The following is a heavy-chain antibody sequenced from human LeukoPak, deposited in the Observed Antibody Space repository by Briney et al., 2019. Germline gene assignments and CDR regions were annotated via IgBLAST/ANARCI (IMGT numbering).Heavy chain of an antibody. Sequence: GGSLRLSCAASGFTFSNYGMRWVRQAPGRGLEWVSDISDSGAGTNYADSVKGRFTTSRDNFKNTLFLQMNSLRVVDTAVYYCRLYFDSSAYNGDYWGQGTLVTVSS. CDR3: RLYFDSSAYNGDY. V-gene: IGHV3-23*01. CDR2: ISDSGAGT. J-gene: IGHJ4*02. CDR1: GFTFSNYG. D-gene: IGHD3-22*01.